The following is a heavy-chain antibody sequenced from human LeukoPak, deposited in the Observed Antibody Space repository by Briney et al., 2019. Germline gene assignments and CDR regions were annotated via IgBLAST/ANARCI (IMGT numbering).Heavy chain of an antibody. V-gene: IGHV4-59*01. CDR1: GASIRDYF. J-gene: IGHJ4*02. CDR2: IYYSGST. D-gene: IGHD1-7*01. CDR3: ARSTPSTNRNYPPLFAFDS. Sequence: SETLSPSCNVSGASIRDYFWGWIRQSPGKRLEWIGYIYYSGSTSYNPSLESQVTISVDSSKSQFSLKLTSVTAADTAVYYCARSTPSTNRNYPPLFAFDSWGPGTLVTVSS.